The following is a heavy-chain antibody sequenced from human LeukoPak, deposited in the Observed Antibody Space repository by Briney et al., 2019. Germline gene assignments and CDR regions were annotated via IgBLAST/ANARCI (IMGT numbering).Heavy chain of an antibody. CDR2: IIPIFGTA. J-gene: IGHJ4*02. D-gene: IGHD3-22*01. CDR1: GGTFSSYA. CDR3: AIRYYYDSSGYSNGFDY. V-gene: IGHV1-69*13. Sequence: EASVKVSCKASGGTFSSYAISWVRQAPGQGLEWMGGIIPIFGTANYAQKFQGRVTITADESTSTAYMEPSSLRSEDTAVYYCAIRYYYDSSGYSNGFDYWGQGTLVTVSS.